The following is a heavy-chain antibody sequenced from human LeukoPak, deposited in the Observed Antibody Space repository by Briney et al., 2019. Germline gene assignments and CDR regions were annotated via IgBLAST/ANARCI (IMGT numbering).Heavy chain of an antibody. CDR1: GYNFASYW. CDR2: IYPDDSDT. J-gene: IGHJ4*02. V-gene: IGHV5-51*01. Sequence: GESLKISCMGSGYNFASYWIAWVRQMPGKGLEWMGIIYPDDSDTRYSPSFQGQVTISADKSISTAFLQWSSLKASDTAMYYCAGHLRGVKAAAGLGYSFWGQGTLVTVSS. D-gene: IGHD6-13*01. CDR3: AGHLRGVKAAAGLGYSF.